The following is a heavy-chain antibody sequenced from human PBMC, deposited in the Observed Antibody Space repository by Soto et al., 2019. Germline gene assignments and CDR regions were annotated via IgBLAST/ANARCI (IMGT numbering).Heavy chain of an antibody. V-gene: IGHV1-69*04. D-gene: IGHD2-15*01. CDR1: GGTFSSYT. J-gene: IGHJ6*03. Sequence: ASVKVSCKASGGTFSSYTISWVRQAPGQGLEWMGRIIPILGIANYAQKFQGRVTITADKSTSTAYMELSSLRSEDTAVYYCARDRFAGPGDCSGGSCPWYYYYMDVWGKGTTVTVSS. CDR2: IIPILGIA. CDR3: ARDRFAGPGDCSGGSCPWYYYYMDV.